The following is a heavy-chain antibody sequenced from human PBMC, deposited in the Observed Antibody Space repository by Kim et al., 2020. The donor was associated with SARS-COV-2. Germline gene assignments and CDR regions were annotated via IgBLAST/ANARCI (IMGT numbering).Heavy chain of an antibody. V-gene: IGHV3-72*01. CDR1: GFTFSDHS. Sequence: GGSLRLSCAASGFTFSDHSMDWVRQAPGKGLEWIGRILEKSNSHNPQHSESVKGSFSFSRDDSKSSLYLQMNSLKSEDTAVYYCTADLVGATGMDYWGQGIMVTVSS. J-gene: IGHJ4*02. D-gene: IGHD1-26*01. CDR2: ILEKSNSHNP. CDR3: TADLVGATGMDY.